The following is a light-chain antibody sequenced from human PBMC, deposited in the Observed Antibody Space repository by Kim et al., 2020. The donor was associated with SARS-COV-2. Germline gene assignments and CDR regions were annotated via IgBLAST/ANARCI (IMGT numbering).Light chain of an antibody. J-gene: IGKJ2*01. Sequence: SASVGDRVTITCRASQSISSSLNWYQHKPGKAPKLLIYAASSLQSGVPSRFSGSGSGTDFTLTISSLQPEDFATYYCQQSYSLPYTFGQGTKLEI. CDR1: QSISSS. V-gene: IGKV1-39*01. CDR3: QQSYSLPYT. CDR2: AAS.